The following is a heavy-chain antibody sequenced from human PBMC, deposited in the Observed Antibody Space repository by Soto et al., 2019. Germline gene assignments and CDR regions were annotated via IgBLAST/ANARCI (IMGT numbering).Heavy chain of an antibody. D-gene: IGHD2-8*01. CDR3: ARGGKSCTDVVCSFYGMDV. CDR2: ISAYNGNT. Sequence: QVQLVQSGAEVKKPGASVKVSCKASGYTFTSYGISWVRQAPGQGLEWMGWISAYNGNTNYAQKFQGRVTMTTDTSRITAYMELRRPRTDETAVYYGARGGKSCTDVVCSFYGMDVWCQETRVTGSS. CDR1: GYTFTSYG. V-gene: IGHV1-18*01. J-gene: IGHJ6*02.